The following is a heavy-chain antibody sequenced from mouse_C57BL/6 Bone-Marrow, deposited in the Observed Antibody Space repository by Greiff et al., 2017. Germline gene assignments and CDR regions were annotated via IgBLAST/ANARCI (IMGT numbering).Heavy chain of an antibody. CDR2: IDPSDSYT. CDR1: GYTFTSYW. V-gene: IGHV1-69*01. D-gene: IGHD2-2*01. CDR3: AGGYDDGAWFAY. J-gene: IGHJ3*01. Sequence: QVQLQQPGAELVMPGASVKLSCKASGYTFTSYWMHWVKQRPGQGLEWIGEIDPSDSYTNYNQKFKGKSTLTVDKSFSTAYMQLSSLTSEDSAVYYCAGGYDDGAWFAYWGQGTLVTVSA.